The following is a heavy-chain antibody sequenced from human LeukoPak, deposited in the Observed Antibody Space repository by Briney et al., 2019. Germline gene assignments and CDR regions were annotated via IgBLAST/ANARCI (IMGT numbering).Heavy chain of an antibody. Sequence: PSETLSLTCSVSGGSVNTYYWSWIRQSAGKGLEWIGRISITEGTNYNPSLESRVPMSVDASKNQVSLKLGSVTAADTAVYYCARLTRDINDWYADDCWGQGTLVTVSS. J-gene: IGHJ4*02. CDR1: GGSVNTYY. CDR2: ISITEGT. CDR3: ARLTRDINDWYADDC. V-gene: IGHV4-4*07. D-gene: IGHD6-19*01.